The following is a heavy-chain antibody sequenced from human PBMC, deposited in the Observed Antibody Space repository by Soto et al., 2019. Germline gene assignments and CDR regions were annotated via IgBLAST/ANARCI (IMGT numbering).Heavy chain of an antibody. CDR2: IYSGGST. V-gene: IGHV3-66*01. J-gene: IGHJ1*01. D-gene: IGHD4-17*01. CDR3: ARDLFSTLTTPYFQH. CDR1: GFTVSSNY. Sequence: EVQLVESGGGLVQPGGSLRLSCAASGFTVSSNYMSWVRQAPGKGLEWVSVIYSGGSTYYADSVKGRFTISRDNSKNTLYLQMNSLRAEDTAVYYCARDLFSTLTTPYFQHWGQGTLVTVSS.